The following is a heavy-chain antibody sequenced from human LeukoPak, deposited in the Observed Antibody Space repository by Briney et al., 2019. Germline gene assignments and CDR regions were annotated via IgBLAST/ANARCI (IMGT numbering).Heavy chain of an antibody. D-gene: IGHD3-9*01. CDR2: IKQDGSEK. J-gene: IGHJ4*02. CDR3: AREGMYYDILTGYYDY. CDR1: GFTFSTYW. Sequence: PVGCLRLSCAASGFTFSTYWMSWVRQAPGKGLEWVANIKQDGSEKYYVDSVKGRFTISRDNAKNSLYLQMNSLRAEDTAVYYCAREGMYYDILTGYYDYWGQGTLVTVSS. V-gene: IGHV3-7*01.